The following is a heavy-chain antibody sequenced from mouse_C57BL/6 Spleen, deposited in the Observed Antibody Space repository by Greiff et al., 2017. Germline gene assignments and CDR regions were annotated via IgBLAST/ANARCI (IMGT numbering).Heavy chain of an antibody. CDR3: ERGGTV. Sequence: VQLQQPGAGLVRPASSVKLSCKASGYTFTSYWLHWLNRRPIQGLEWIGNIDPSDSETHYNQKFKDKATLTLDKSSSTAYKPLSSLTSEDSSDYYCERGGTVWGQGTSVTVSS. V-gene: IGHV1-52*01. D-gene: IGHD1-1*01. J-gene: IGHJ4*01. CDR1: GYTFTSYW. CDR2: IDPSDSET.